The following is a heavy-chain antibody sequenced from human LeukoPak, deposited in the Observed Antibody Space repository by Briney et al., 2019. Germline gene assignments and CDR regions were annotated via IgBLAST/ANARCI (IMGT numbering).Heavy chain of an antibody. D-gene: IGHD6-19*01. V-gene: IGHV4-34*01. Sequence: SETLSLTCAVYGGSFSGYYWSWIRQPPGKGLEWIGEINHSGSTNYNPSLKSRVTISVDTSKNQFSQKLSSVTAADTAVYYCARHLYSSGWPPFDYWGQGTLVTVSS. J-gene: IGHJ4*02. CDR3: ARHLYSSGWPPFDY. CDR1: GGSFSGYY. CDR2: INHSGST.